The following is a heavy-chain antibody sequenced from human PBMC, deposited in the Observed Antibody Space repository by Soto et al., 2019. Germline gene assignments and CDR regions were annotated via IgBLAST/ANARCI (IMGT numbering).Heavy chain of an antibody. CDR3: AKGGYCSGSNCYPPDAFDI. D-gene: IGHD2-15*01. CDR2: ISGSGGAT. CDR1: GFTFSSYA. J-gene: IGHJ3*02. Sequence: GGSLRLSCAASGFTFSSYAMSWVRQAPGKGLECVSVISGSGGATYYADSVKGRFTISRDNSKNTLYMQMNSLRAEDTAVYYCAKGGYCSGSNCYPPDAFDIWGQGTMVTVSS. V-gene: IGHV3-23*01.